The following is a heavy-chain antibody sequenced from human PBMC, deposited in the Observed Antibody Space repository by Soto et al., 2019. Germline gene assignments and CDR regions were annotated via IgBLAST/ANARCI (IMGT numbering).Heavy chain of an antibody. J-gene: IGHJ4*02. V-gene: IGHV5-51*01. CDR1: GYIFTNYW. Sequence: PGESLQISCKVSGYIFTNYWINWVRQMPGKGLEWMGIIYPGDSDTRYNPSFQGQITISADKSINTAYLQWSSLKASDSAVYYCARRGDSSSFIDSWGQGTLVTVSS. D-gene: IGHD6-19*01. CDR2: IYPGDSDT. CDR3: ARRGDSSSFIDS.